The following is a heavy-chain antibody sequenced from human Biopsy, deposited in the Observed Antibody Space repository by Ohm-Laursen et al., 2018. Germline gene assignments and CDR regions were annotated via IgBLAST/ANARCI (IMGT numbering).Heavy chain of an antibody. D-gene: IGHD4-11*01. Sequence: SETLSLTCTVSGDSVTKYYWSWIRQPPGKGLEWIGHIYYSVMTNYNPSLQSRVSISVDTSRNQVSLTLSSVAAADTAVYYCARDSGILNYGNFKYYHYYGMDAWGQGTKVTVS. CDR3: ARDSGILNYGNFKYYHYYGMDA. CDR1: GDSVTKYY. V-gene: IGHV4-59*02. CDR2: IYYSVMT. J-gene: IGHJ6*02.